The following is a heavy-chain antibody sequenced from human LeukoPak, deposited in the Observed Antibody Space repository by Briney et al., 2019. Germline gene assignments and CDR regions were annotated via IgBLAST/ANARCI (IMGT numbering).Heavy chain of an antibody. V-gene: IGHV3-23*01. Sequence: GGSLRLSCAASGFTFSSYAMSWVRQAPGKGLEWVSAISGSGGSTYYADSVKGRFTISRDNSKNTLCVQMNSLRAEDTAVYYCAKDLLAATIDYYFDYWGQGTLVTVSS. CDR3: AKDLLAATIDYYFDY. CDR1: GFTFSSYA. CDR2: ISGSGGST. J-gene: IGHJ4*02. D-gene: IGHD5-12*01.